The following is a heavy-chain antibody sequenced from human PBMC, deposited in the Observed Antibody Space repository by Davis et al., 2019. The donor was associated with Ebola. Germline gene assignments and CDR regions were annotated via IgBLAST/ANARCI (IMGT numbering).Heavy chain of an antibody. CDR3: ARDTSRRMDV. J-gene: IGHJ6*02. CDR1: GFTFSSYW. D-gene: IGHD3-16*01. Sequence: GESLKISCAASGFTFSSYWMHWVRQVPGRGLEWVSIIKNDGTTVRYADSVKGRFTISRGNAKDTMYLQLNSLRAEDTAVYYCARDTSRRMDVWGQGTTVTVSS. CDR2: IKNDGTTV. V-gene: IGHV3-74*01.